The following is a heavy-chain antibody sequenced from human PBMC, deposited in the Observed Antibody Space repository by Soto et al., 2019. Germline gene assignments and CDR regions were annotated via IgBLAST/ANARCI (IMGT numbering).Heavy chain of an antibody. Sequence: SETLSLICTVSGVSVSSGEYYWSWIRQPPGKGRGWIGYIYYTGRTYYNPSLKSRVIILVDTSNNQFSLKLSSVTAAAKAVYYCARAQYDILTGYPTHGFDIWGQGRMVTVS. CDR3: ARAQYDILTGYPTHGFDI. V-gene: IGHV4-30-4*01. J-gene: IGHJ3*02. CDR2: IYYTGRT. CDR1: GVSVSSGEYY. D-gene: IGHD3-9*01.